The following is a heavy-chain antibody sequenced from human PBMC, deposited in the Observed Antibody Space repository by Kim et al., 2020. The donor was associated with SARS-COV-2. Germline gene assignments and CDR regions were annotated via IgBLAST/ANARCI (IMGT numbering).Heavy chain of an antibody. J-gene: IGHJ4*02. CDR3: ATGVVGTTFDY. V-gene: IGHV1-69*01. CDR2: A. D-gene: IGHD1-1*01. Sequence: ANYAQKFQGRVTITADESTSTAYMELSSLRSEDTAVYYCATGVVGTTFDYWGQGTLVTVSS.